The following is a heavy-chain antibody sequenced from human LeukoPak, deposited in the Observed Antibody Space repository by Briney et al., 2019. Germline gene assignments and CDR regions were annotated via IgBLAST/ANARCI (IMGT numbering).Heavy chain of an antibody. Sequence: SETLSLTCTVSGGSITSSSYYWGWSRQPPGMGLEWIGSIYYSGSTYYNPSLKSRVTISVDTSKNQFSLKLSSVTAADTAVYYCAREQDGYNVGDYWGQGTLVTVSS. J-gene: IGHJ4*02. CDR1: GGSITSSSYY. CDR2: IYYSGST. V-gene: IGHV4-39*02. CDR3: AREQDGYNVGDY. D-gene: IGHD5-24*01.